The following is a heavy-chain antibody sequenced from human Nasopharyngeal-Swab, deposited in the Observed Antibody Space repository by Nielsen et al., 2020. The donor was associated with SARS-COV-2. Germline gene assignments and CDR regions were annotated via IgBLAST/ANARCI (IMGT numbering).Heavy chain of an antibody. CDR2: ISAYNGNT. V-gene: IGHV1-18*01. CDR3: AREGGDYYDSSGYYSGNFDY. Sequence: ASVKVSCKASGYTFTSYGISWVRQAPGQGLEWMGWISAYNGNTNYAQKLQGRVTMTRDTSTSTVYMELSSLRSEDTAVYYCAREGGDYYDSSGYYSGNFDYWGQGTLVTVSS. D-gene: IGHD3-22*01. J-gene: IGHJ4*02. CDR1: GYTFTSYG.